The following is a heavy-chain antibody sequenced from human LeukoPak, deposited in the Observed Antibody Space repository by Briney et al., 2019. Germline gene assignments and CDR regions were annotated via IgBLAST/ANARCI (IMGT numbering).Heavy chain of an antibody. CDR3: AGHHPRNTVDF. J-gene: IGHJ4*02. V-gene: IGHV4-59*08. Sequence: PSETLSLTCTVSGGSISSYYWSWIRQPPGKGLEWIAYISDIGSINYNPSLKSRVTISLDTPKNQFSLKLSSVTAADTAVYYCAGHHPRNTVDFWGQGTLVTVSS. D-gene: IGHD2/OR15-2a*01. CDR2: ISDIGSI. CDR1: GGSISSYY.